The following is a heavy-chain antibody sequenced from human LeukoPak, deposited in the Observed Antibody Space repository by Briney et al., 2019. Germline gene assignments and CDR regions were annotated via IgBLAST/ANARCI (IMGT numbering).Heavy chain of an antibody. V-gene: IGHV1-2*02. CDR1: GYTFTGNH. Sequence: ASVKVSCKASGYTFTGNHMHWVRQAPGQGLEWMGWVNPTSGGTNYAQKFQGRVTMTRDTSISTAYMELSRLRSDDTAVYYCARVYYYYDSSGILTLYFDYWGQGTLVTVSS. CDR3: ARVYYYYDSSGILTLYFDY. CDR2: VNPTSGGT. J-gene: IGHJ4*02. D-gene: IGHD3-22*01.